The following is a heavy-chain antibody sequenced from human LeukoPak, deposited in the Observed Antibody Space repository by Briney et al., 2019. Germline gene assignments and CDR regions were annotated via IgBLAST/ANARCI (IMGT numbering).Heavy chain of an antibody. CDR2: IIPIFGTA. CDR3: ARVGTAYCGGDCFTYGMDV. V-gene: IGHV1-69*13. Sequence: SVKVSCKASGGTFSIYAISWVRQAPGQGLEWMGGIIPIFGTANYAQKFQGRVTITADESTSTAYMELSSLRSEDTAVYYCARVGTAYCGGDCFTYGMDVWGQGTTVTVSS. J-gene: IGHJ6*02. D-gene: IGHD2-21*02. CDR1: GGTFSIYA.